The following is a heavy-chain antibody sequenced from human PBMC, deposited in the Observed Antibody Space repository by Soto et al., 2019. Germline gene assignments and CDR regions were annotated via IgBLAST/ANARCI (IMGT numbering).Heavy chain of an antibody. CDR1: GYTFSGYY. CDR3: ARSLTEGYCTITGCYTRPLYGMDV. Sequence: GXSVEVSCKASGYTFSGYYIHWLRQAPGQGLEWMGWINPNSGGTNYAQKFQGRVTVTRDTPTSTAYMELSRLTSGDTAVYYCARSLTEGYCTITGCYTRPLYGMDVWGQGTTVTASS. V-gene: IGHV1-2*02. CDR2: INPNSGGT. D-gene: IGHD2-2*02. J-gene: IGHJ6*02.